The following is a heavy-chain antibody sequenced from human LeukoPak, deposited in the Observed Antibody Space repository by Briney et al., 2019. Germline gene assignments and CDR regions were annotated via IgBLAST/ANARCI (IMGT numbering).Heavy chain of an antibody. CDR3: AREYRVYYDSSGYFLGYYYYGMDV. D-gene: IGHD3-22*01. CDR2: ISYDGSNK. J-gene: IGHJ6*02. Sequence: GGSLRLSCAASGFTFSNYAMHWVRQAPGKGLEWVAVISYDGSNKYYADSVKGRFTISRDNSKNTLYLQMNSLRAEDTAVYYCAREYRVYYDSSGYFLGYYYYGMDVWGQGTTVTVSS. CDR1: GFTFSNYA. V-gene: IGHV3-30-3*01.